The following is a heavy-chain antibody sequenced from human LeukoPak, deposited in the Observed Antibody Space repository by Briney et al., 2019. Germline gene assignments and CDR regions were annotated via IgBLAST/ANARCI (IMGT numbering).Heavy chain of an antibody. D-gene: IGHD1-26*01. CDR2: ISYDGSNK. V-gene: IGHV3-30*18. J-gene: IGHJ3*02. CDR3: AKDLEWELTRGAAFDI. CDR1: GFTFSSYG. Sequence: PGRSLRLSCAASGFTFSSYGMHWVRQAPGKGLEWVAVISYDGSNKYYADSVKGRFTISRDNSKNTLYLQMNSLRAEDTAVYYCAKDLEWELTRGAAFDIWGQGTMVTVSS.